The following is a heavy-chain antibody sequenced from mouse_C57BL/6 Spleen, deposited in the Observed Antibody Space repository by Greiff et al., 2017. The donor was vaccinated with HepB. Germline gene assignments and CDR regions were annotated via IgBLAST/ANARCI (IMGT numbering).Heavy chain of an antibody. CDR2: INPNYGTT. CDR1: GYSFTDYN. J-gene: IGHJ1*03. D-gene: IGHD1-1*01. Sequence: EVKLVESGPELVKPGASVKISCKASGYSFTDYNMNWVKQSNGKSLEWIGVINPNYGTTSYNQKFKGKATLTVDQSSSTAYMQLNSLTSEDSAVYYCARPHYYGSSYWYFDVWGTGTTVTVSS. CDR3: ARPHYYGSSYWYFDV. V-gene: IGHV1-39*01.